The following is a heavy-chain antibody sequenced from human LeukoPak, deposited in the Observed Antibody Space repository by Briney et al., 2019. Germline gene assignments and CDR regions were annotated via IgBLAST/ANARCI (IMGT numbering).Heavy chain of an antibody. CDR3: ATETTSPYYGMDV. CDR1: GGSISSGGYC. CDR2: IYHSGST. Sequence: SETLSLTCAVSGGSISSGGYCWGWLRQPPGKGLEWIGYIYHSGSTYYNPSLKSRVTISVDRSKNQFSLKLSSVTAADTAVYYCATETTSPYYGMDVWGKGTTVTVSS. D-gene: IGHD1-14*01. V-gene: IGHV4-30-2*01. J-gene: IGHJ6*04.